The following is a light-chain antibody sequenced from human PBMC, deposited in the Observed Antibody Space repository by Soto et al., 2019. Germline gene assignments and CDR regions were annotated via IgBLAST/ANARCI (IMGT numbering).Light chain of an antibody. V-gene: IGKV1-5*01. CDR1: QPISSW. CDR2: DAS. CDR3: QQYNSNSLT. J-gene: IGKJ1*01. Sequence: DIQMTQSPPTLSASVGDRVTITCRASQPISSWLAWYHQKPGKAPKLLIYDASNLEGGVPSRFSGSGSGTEFTLTIISRQPDDFATYYCQQYNSNSLTFGQGTKVDIK.